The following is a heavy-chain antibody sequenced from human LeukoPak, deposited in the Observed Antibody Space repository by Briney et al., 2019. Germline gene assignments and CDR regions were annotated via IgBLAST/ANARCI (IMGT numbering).Heavy chain of an antibody. Sequence: GGSLRLSCVASGFTLRSYVMNWVRQTPGKGLEWVSYISSLSGTIYYADSVKGRFIISRDNAKSSLFLQMNSLRAEDTAMYYCVKGKDSWGQGTLVTVSS. V-gene: IGHV3-48*01. CDR2: ISSLSGTI. CDR1: GFTLRSYV. J-gene: IGHJ4*02. CDR3: VKGKDS.